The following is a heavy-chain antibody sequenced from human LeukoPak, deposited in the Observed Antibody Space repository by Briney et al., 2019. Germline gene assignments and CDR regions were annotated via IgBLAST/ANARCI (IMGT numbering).Heavy chain of an antibody. Sequence: GGSLRLSCAASGFTFSSYAMSWVRQAPGKGLEWVSAISGSGGNTYYADSVKGRFTISRDNSRNTLYLQMNSLRAEDTAVYYCAKDGSSGWYGGGYFDYWGQGTLVTVSS. CDR2: ISGSGGNT. D-gene: IGHD6-19*01. CDR1: GFTFSSYA. J-gene: IGHJ4*02. CDR3: AKDGSSGWYGGGYFDY. V-gene: IGHV3-23*01.